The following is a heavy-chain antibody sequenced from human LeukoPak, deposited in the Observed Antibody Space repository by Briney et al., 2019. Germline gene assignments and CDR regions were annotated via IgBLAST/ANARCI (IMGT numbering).Heavy chain of an antibody. J-gene: IGHJ4*02. CDR1: RFTFSSYV. CDR3: ARDDPVTTSSPFDY. D-gene: IGHD4-17*01. Sequence: PGGSLRLSCGASRFTFSSYVMSWVRQAPGKGQEWVSTISTTGGSTYYADSVKGRFTISRDNSENTLYLQMSSLRVEDTAVYYCARDDPVTTSSPFDYWGQGTLVTVSS. V-gene: IGHV3-23*01. CDR2: ISTTGGST.